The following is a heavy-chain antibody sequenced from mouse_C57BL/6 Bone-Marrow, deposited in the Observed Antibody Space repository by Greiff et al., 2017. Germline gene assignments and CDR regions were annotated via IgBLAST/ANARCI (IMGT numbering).Heavy chain of an antibody. Sequence: VKLQQSGPGLVQPSQSLSITCTVSGFSLTSYGVHWVRQSPGKGLEWLGVIWRGGSTDYNAAFMSRLSITKDNSKSQVFFKMNSLQADDTAIYYGAKGPYYYGSSLAYWGQGTLVTVSA. V-gene: IGHV2-5*01. CDR1: GFSLTSYG. J-gene: IGHJ3*01. CDR2: IWRGGST. D-gene: IGHD1-1*01. CDR3: AKGPYYYGSSLAY.